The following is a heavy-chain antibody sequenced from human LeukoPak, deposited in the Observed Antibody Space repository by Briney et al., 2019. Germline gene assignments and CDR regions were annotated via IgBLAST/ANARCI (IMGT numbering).Heavy chain of an antibody. CDR1: GDSIGTYY. Sequence: SETLSLTCTVSGDSIGTYYWSWIRQPPGKGLEWIAYIYYSGSTNYNPSLKGRVTISVDTSKNQFSLKLSTVTAADTAVYYCARHSGNYYDFDYWGQGTLVTVSS. V-gene: IGHV4-59*08. D-gene: IGHD1-26*01. CDR3: ARHSGNYYDFDY. CDR2: IYYSGST. J-gene: IGHJ4*02.